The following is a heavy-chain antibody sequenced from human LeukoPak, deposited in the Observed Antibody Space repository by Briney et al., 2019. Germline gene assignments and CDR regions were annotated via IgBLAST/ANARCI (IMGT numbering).Heavy chain of an antibody. CDR2: ISESGANT. CDR1: GFTFSSYA. CDR3: TIQCSGSSCRLPDV. J-gene: IGHJ6*02. D-gene: IGHD2-15*01. Sequence: GGSLRLPCAASGFTFSSYAMSWVRQAPGKGLEWVSTISESGANTHYAASVKGRFTISRDDSKNTLYVQMNNLRVEDTAIYYRTIQCSGSSCRLPDVWGQGTTVTVSS. V-gene: IGHV3-23*01.